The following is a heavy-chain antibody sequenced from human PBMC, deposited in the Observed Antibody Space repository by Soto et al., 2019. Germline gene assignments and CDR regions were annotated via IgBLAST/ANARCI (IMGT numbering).Heavy chain of an antibody. CDR2: IYFSGST. CDR1: GCSMNSGDYY. J-gene: IGHJ3*02. Sequence: SETLSLPCPVSGCSMNSGDYYWSWIRQHPGKGLEWIGHIYFSGSTSYNPSLKSRVTISINTSKNKFSLKLDSVTAADTAVYYCARDDYGSNSGAFDIWGQGEMVTVSS. D-gene: IGHD4-17*01. CDR3: ARDDYGSNSGAFDI. V-gene: IGHV4-31*03.